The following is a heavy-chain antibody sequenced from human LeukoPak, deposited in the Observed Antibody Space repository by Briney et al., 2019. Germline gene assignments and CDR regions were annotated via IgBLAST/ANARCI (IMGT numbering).Heavy chain of an antibody. CDR1: GFTFGDYD. CDR3: ARDNTGSYEY. D-gene: IGHD1-26*01. J-gene: IGHJ4*02. CDR2: IRADGATT. V-gene: IGHV3-43*02. Sequence: GGSLRLSCAASGFTFGDYDMHWVRQAPGKGLEWVSLIRADGATTRYTDSVKGRFTISRDNSRDSLYLQMNSLRTEDTALYYCARDNTGSYEYWGQGTLVTVSP.